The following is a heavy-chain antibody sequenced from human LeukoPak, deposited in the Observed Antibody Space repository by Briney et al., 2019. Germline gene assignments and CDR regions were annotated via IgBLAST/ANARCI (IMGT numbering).Heavy chain of an antibody. CDR1: GFTFSSYG. Sequence: GGSLRLSCAASGFTFSSYGMHWVRQAPGKGLEWVAFIRYDGSNKYYADSVKGRFTISRDNSKNTLYLQMNSLRAEDTAVYYCASDANYDLWSGYYALDYWGQGTLVTVSS. J-gene: IGHJ4*02. CDR3: ASDANYDLWSGYYALDY. V-gene: IGHV3-30*02. D-gene: IGHD3-3*01. CDR2: IRYDGSNK.